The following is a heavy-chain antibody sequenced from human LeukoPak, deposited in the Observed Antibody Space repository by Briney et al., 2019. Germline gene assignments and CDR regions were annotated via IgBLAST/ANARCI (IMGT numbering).Heavy chain of an antibody. Sequence: SETLSLTCTVSGGSINSRGFYWGWIRQPPGKGLEWTGNIYYGGSTNYNPSLKSRVTISVDTPKNHFSLKLTSVTAADTAVYYCARRRGDSSSRDYWGQGTPVTVSS. CDR2: IYYGGST. V-gene: IGHV4-39*02. J-gene: IGHJ4*02. D-gene: IGHD6-13*01. CDR3: ARRRGDSSSRDY. CDR1: GGSINSRGFY.